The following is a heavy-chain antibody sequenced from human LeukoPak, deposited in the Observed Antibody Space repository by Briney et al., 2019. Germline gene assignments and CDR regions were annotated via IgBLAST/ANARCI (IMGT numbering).Heavy chain of an antibody. CDR1: GFTVSSNC. J-gene: IGHJ1*01. CDR2: IYSGGST. D-gene: IGHD3-3*01. CDR3: ARVGNFWSGYSEYFQH. Sequence: GGSLRLSCAASGFTVSSNCMSWVRQAPGKGLEWVSVIYSGGSTYYADSVKGRFTISRDNSKNTLYLQMNSLRAEDTAVYYCARVGNFWSGYSEYFQHWGQGTLVTVSS. V-gene: IGHV3-53*01.